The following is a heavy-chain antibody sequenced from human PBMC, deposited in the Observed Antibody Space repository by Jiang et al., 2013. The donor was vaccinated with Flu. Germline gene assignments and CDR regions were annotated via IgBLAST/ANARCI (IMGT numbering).Heavy chain of an antibody. D-gene: IGHD6-6*01. V-gene: IGHV3-7*01. CDR3: ARHWGQLVKVIVY. J-gene: IGHJ4*02. CDR1: GFTFSSYW. Sequence: GGGLVQPGGSLRLSCAASGFTFSSYWMSWIRQAPGKGLEWVANIKQDGSEKYYVDSVKGRFTISRDNAKNSLYLQMNSLRAEDTAVYYCARHWGQLVKVIVYWGQGTLVTVSS. CDR2: IKQDGSEK.